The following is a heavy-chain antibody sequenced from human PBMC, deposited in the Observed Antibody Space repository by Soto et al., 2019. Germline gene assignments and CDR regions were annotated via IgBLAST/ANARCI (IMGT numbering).Heavy chain of an antibody. V-gene: IGHV6-1*01. CDR2: TYFRSKWQY. CDR1: GDSVSSNSAG. D-gene: IGHD6-19*01. J-gene: IGHJ5*02. CDR3: ARSEQWLTT. Sequence: SQTLSLTCVISGDSVSSNSAGWKCSIQSPSRGLEWLGRTYFRSKWQYGYAVSVRSRITIKADTSKNQFSLQLNSVTPEDTAVYYCARSEQWLTTWGQGTLVTVSS.